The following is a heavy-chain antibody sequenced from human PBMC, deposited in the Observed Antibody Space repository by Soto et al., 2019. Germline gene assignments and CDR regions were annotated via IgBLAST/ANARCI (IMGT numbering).Heavy chain of an antibody. CDR3: ARRRSGDAFGV. J-gene: IGHJ3*01. CDR2: IYPGDSDT. V-gene: IGHV5-51*01. D-gene: IGHD1-26*01. Sequence: PGETLKISCKGSGYSFPSYWIGWVRQMPGKGLEWMGIIYPGDSDTRDNPSFQGQVTIAATNYIPTAYMQSNRPKAATTAMYCGARRRSGDAFGVWGQGTLGPVS. CDR1: GYSFPSYW.